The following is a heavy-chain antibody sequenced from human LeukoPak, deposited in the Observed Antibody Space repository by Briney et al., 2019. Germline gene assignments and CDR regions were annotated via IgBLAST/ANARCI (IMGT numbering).Heavy chain of an antibody. CDR2: IYPGDFDT. V-gene: IGHV5-51*01. CDR1: GYSFTTSW. D-gene: IGHD3-22*01. Sequence: GVSLKIFCKGSGYSFTTSWIVWVRQMRGKGREWVGIIYPGDFDTRYSPSFQGQVTISADKSISTAYLQWSSLKASDTAMYYCARRTYDYDSSGNCVGSGCYFYGMDVWGQGTTVTVSS. J-gene: IGHJ6*02. CDR3: ARRTYDYDSSGNCVGSGCYFYGMDV.